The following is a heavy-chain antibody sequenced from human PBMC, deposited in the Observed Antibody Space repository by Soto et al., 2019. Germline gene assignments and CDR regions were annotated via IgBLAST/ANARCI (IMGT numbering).Heavy chain of an antibody. Sequence: QVQLGQSGAGVKKPGASVKVSCKASGYTFTGYYMHWVRQAPGQGLEWMGWINPNSGGTNYAQKFQGWVTMTRDTSISTAYMELSRLRSDDTAVYYCARSWGGSYGDFDYWGQGTLVTVSS. CDR3: ARSWGGSYGDFDY. V-gene: IGHV1-2*04. D-gene: IGHD1-26*01. CDR1: GYTFTGYY. CDR2: INPNSGGT. J-gene: IGHJ4*02.